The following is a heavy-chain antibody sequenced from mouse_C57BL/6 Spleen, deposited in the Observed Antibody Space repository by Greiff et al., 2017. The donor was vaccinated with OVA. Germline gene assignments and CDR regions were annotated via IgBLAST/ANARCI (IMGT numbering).Heavy chain of an antibody. J-gene: IGHJ2*01. V-gene: IGHV1-20*01. CDR3: ARRDSSGHYFDY. CDR2: INPYNGDT. CDR1: GYSFTGYF. D-gene: IGHD3-2*02. Sequence: VQLQQSGPELVKPGDSVKISCKASGYSFTGYFMNWVMQSHGKSLEWIGRINPYNGDTFYNQKFKSKATLTVDKSSSTAYMQLSSLTSEDSAVYYCARRDSSGHYFDYWGQGTTLTVSS.